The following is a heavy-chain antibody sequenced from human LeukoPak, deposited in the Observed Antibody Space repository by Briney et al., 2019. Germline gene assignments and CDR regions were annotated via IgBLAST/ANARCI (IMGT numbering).Heavy chain of an antibody. CDR2: IIPILGIA. J-gene: IGHJ4*02. CDR1: GGTFSTYA. D-gene: IGHD5-18*01. CDR3: ASNTDDY. Sequence: SVKVSFKASGGTFSTYAISWVRPAPGQGLEWMGRIIPILGIANYAQKFQGRVTITADKSTSTAYMELSSLRSEDTAVYYCASNTDDYWGQGTLVTVSS. V-gene: IGHV1-69*04.